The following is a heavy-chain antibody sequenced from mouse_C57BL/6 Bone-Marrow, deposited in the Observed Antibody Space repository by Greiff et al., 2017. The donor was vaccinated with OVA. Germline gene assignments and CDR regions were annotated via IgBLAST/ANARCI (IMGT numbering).Heavy chain of an antibody. Sequence: QVQLQQSGAELVKPGASVKLSCKASGYTFTSYWMHWVKQRPGQGLEWIGMIHPNSGSTNYNEKFKGKATLTVDKSSSTAYMQLSSLTSEDSAVYYCARGSSYGYWGQGTTLTVAS. CDR2: IHPNSGST. V-gene: IGHV1-64*01. J-gene: IGHJ2*01. CDR3: ARGSSYGY. D-gene: IGHD1-1*01. CDR1: GYTFTSYW.